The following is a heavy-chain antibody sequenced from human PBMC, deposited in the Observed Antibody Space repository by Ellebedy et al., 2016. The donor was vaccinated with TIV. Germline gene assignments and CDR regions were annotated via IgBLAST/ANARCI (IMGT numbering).Heavy chain of an antibody. Sequence: SVKVSXKVSRGTFSSYTISWVRQAPGQGLEWMGGIIPISDTANYAQKFQGRVTITADESTSTAYMELSSLRSEDTAVYYCAREAGNYAHFDYWGQGTLVIVSS. CDR2: IIPISDTA. CDR1: RGTFSSYT. V-gene: IGHV1-69*13. D-gene: IGHD1-7*01. CDR3: AREAGNYAHFDY. J-gene: IGHJ4*02.